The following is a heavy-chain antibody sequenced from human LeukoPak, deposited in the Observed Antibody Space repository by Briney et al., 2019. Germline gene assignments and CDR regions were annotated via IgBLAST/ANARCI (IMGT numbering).Heavy chain of an antibody. CDR3: ARGDKKENLSGPSGYFDP. J-gene: IGHJ5*02. CDR1: GYTFTGYY. D-gene: IGHD3-10*01. CDR2: INPNSGGT. V-gene: IGHV1-2*02. Sequence: ASVKVSCKASGYTFTGYYMHWVRQAPGQGLEWMGWINPNSGGTNFAPKFHGRVSMTRDTSLNTAYMELSSLRSDDTAVYYCARGDKKENLSGPSGYFDPWGQGSLVTVSS.